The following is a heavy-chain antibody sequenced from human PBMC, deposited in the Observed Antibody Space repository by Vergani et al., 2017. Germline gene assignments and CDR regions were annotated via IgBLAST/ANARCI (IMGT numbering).Heavy chain of an antibody. J-gene: IGHJ4*02. V-gene: IGHV3-15*01. CDR1: GFTVSSNY. CDR2: IKSKTDGGTT. Sequence: EVQLVETGGGLIQPGGSLRLSCAASGFTVSSNYMSWVRQAPGKGLEWVGRIKSKTDGGTTDYAAPVKGRFTISRDDSKNTLYLQMNSLKTEDTAVYYCTTDIPAEIDYWGQGTLVTVSS. D-gene: IGHD6-25*01. CDR3: TTDIPAEIDY.